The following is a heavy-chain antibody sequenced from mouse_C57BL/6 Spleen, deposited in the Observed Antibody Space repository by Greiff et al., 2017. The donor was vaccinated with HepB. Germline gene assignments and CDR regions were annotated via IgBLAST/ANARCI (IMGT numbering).Heavy chain of an antibody. Sequence: GGGLVQPKGSLKLSCAASCFPFNTYAMHWVRQAPGKGLEWVARIRSKSSNYATYYADSVKDRFTISRDDSQSMLYLQMNNLKTEDTAMYYCVRGGDYYGSSYDDYFDYWGQGTTLTVSS. D-gene: IGHD1-1*01. CDR1: CFPFNTYA. V-gene: IGHV10-3*01. CDR3: VRGGDYYGSSYDDYFDY. J-gene: IGHJ2*01. CDR2: IRSKSSNYAT.